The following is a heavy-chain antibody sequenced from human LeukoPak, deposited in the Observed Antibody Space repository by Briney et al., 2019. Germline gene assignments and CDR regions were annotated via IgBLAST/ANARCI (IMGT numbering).Heavy chain of an antibody. Sequence: GGSLRLSCAASGFTFSSYWMSWVRQAPGKGLEWVANIKQDGSEKYYVDSVRGRFTISRDNAKNSLYPQMNSLRAEDTAVYYCARGDWLPLPYAFDHWGQGTLVTVSS. D-gene: IGHD5-12*01. CDR1: GFTFSSYW. CDR2: IKQDGSEK. V-gene: IGHV3-7*01. J-gene: IGHJ4*02. CDR3: ARGDWLPLPYAFDH.